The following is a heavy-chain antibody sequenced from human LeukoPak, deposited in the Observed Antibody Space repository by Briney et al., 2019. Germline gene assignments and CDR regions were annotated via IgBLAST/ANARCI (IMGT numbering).Heavy chain of an antibody. CDR2: ISYDGSNK. CDR3: ARGIIDYSGYDY. J-gene: IGHJ4*02. Sequence: GGSLRLSCAASGFTFSSYAMHWVRQAPGKGLEWVAVISYDGSNKYYADSVRGRFTISTDNFKNVLYLQMNSLRAEDTAVYYCARGIIDYSGYDYWGQGTLVTVSS. D-gene: IGHD5-12*01. V-gene: IGHV3-30*14. CDR1: GFTFSSYA.